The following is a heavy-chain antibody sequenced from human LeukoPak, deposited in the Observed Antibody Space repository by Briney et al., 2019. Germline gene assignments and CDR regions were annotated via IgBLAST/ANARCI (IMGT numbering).Heavy chain of an antibody. Sequence: PGGSLRLSCVASGFTFSNYWMTWFRQTPGKGLEWVGNINQDGSEKYYLDSVRGRFTISRDNAKNSLYLQMNSLRAEDTAVYYCARDRLRTPDYWGQGTLVTVSS. V-gene: IGHV3-7*01. CDR3: ARDRLRTPDY. CDR1: GFTFSNYW. J-gene: IGHJ4*02. CDR2: INQDGSEK. D-gene: IGHD5-12*01.